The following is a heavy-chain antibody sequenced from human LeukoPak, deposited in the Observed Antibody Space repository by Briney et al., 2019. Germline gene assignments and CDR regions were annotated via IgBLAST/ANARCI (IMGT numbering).Heavy chain of an antibody. Sequence: SVKVSCKASGGTFSSYAISWVRQAPGQGLEWMGGIIPIFGTANYAQKFQGRVTMTRDMSTSTVYMELSSLRSEDTAVYYCARGRNYYDSSDYYEGDAFDIWGQGTVVTVSS. CDR3: ARGRNYYDSSDYYEGDAFDI. D-gene: IGHD3-22*01. V-gene: IGHV1-69*05. J-gene: IGHJ3*02. CDR1: GGTFSSYA. CDR2: IIPIFGTA.